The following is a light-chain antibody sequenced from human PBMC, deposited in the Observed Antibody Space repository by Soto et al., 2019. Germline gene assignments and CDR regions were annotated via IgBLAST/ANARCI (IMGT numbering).Light chain of an antibody. Sequence: EIVLTQSPGTLSLSPGEIATLSCRASQIVSSTYLAWFQQKPGQAPRLLIYGASTRATGIPDRFSGSGSGTDFTLTISGLEPEDFALYYCQQYGVTPPNTFGGGTKVEV. J-gene: IGKJ4*01. CDR3: QQYGVTPPNT. V-gene: IGKV3-20*01. CDR1: QIVSSTY. CDR2: GAS.